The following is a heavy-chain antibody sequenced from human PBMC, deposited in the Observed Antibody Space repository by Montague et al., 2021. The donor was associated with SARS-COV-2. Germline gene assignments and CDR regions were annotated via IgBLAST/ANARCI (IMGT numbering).Heavy chain of an antibody. CDR2: INHRGTS. V-gene: IGHV4-34*01. CDR3: ARGRQHFNMIVVVMTGGEYYFDX. CDR1: GGSFSDNY. Sequence: SETLSLTCAVYGGSFSDNYWSWIRKPPGKGLEWIGEINHRGTSNYNPSLKSRVSISVDTSKNQFSLYPGSVTAADTAVYYCARGRQHFNMIVVVMTGGEYYFDXWGQGTLVTVSS. D-gene: IGHD3-22*01. J-gene: IGHJ4*02.